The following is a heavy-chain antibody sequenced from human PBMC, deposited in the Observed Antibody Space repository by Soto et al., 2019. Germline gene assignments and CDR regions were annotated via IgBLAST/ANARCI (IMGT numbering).Heavy chain of an antibody. Sequence: PGGSMRLSCAASGFTFSSYAMSWVRPDPGKGLEWVSAISGSGGSTYYADSVKGRFTISRDNSKNTLYLQMNSLRAEDTAVYYCAKYSGYLETRFDPWGQGTLVTVSS. V-gene: IGHV3-23*01. CDR1: GFTFSSYA. D-gene: IGHD5-12*01. CDR2: ISGSGGST. CDR3: AKYSGYLETRFDP. J-gene: IGHJ5*02.